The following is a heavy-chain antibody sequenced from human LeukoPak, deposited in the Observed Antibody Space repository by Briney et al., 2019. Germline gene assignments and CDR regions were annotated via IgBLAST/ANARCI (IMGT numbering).Heavy chain of an antibody. CDR3: AREEMATIYDY. D-gene: IGHD5-24*01. CDR1: GYTFTGYY. Sequence: SVXVSCKASGYTFTGYYMHWVRQAPGQGGEWMGWINPNSGGTNYAQKFQGRVTITRDTSISTAYMELSRLRSDDTAVYYCAREEMATIYDYWGQGTLVTVSS. V-gene: IGHV1-2*02. CDR2: INPNSGGT. J-gene: IGHJ4*02.